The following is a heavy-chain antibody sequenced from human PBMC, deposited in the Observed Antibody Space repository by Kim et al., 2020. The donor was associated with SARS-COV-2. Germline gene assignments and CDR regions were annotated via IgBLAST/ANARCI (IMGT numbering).Heavy chain of an antibody. D-gene: IGHD1-26*01. CDR1: GFIFRTFS. Sequence: GGSLRLSCEASGFIFRTFSMHWVRQVPGKGSEWVARISDDGSKTNYVDSVKGRFTISRDDARNTLFLQMNSLRGDDTAVYYCVRDLVGRSDFWGRGNLV. CDR3: VRDLVGRSDF. J-gene: IGHJ4*02. V-gene: IGHV3-74*01. CDR2: ISDDGSKT.